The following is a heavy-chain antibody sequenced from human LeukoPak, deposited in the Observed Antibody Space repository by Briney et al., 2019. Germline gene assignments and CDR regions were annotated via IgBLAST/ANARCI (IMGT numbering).Heavy chain of an antibody. Sequence: SETLSLTCTVSGGSISSSSYYWAWIRQPPGKGLGWIGEINHSGSTNYNPSLKSRVTISVDTSKNQFSLKLSSVTAADTAVYYCARGQEGVFGVIWGQGTLVTVSS. CDR1: GGSISSSSYY. J-gene: IGHJ4*02. CDR2: INHSGST. V-gene: IGHV4-39*07. D-gene: IGHD3-3*01. CDR3: ARGQEGVFGVI.